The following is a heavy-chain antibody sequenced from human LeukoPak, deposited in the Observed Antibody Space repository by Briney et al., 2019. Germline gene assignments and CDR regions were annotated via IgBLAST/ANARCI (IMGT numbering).Heavy chain of an antibody. CDR1: GGSISSSSYY. CDR2: IYYSGST. V-gene: IGHV4-39*07. Sequence: SETLSLTCTVSGGSISSSSYYWGWIRQPPGKGLEWSGSIYYSGSTYYNPSLKSRVTISVDTSKNQFSLKLSSVTAADTAVYYCAREDFYGSGSLDYWGQGTLVTVSS. CDR3: AREDFYGSGSLDY. D-gene: IGHD3-10*01. J-gene: IGHJ4*02.